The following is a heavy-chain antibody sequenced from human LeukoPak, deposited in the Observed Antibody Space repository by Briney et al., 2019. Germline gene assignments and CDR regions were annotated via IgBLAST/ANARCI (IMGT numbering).Heavy chain of an antibody. CDR3: ARAVGYDFWSGYYFDY. D-gene: IGHD3-3*01. V-gene: IGHV1-69*13. Sequence: SVTVSCKASGYTFIRYHMHWVRQAPGQGLEWMGGIIPIFGTANYAQKFQGRVTITADESTSTAYMELSSLRSEDTAVYYCARAVGYDFWSGYYFDYWGQGTLVTVSS. CDR2: IIPIFGTA. CDR1: GYTFIRYH. J-gene: IGHJ4*02.